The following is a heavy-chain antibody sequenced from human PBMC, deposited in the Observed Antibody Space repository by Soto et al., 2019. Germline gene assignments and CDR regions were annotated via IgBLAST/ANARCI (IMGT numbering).Heavy chain of an antibody. J-gene: IGHJ6*03. CDR3: ARDWGDYYYYYMDV. V-gene: IGHV3-48*01. D-gene: IGHD3-16*01. Sequence: GGSLRLSCAASGFTFSSYSMNWVRQAPGKGLEWVSYISSSSSTIYYADSVKGRFTTSRDNAKNSLYLQMNSLRAEDTAVYYCARDWGDYYYYYMDVWGKGTTVTVSS. CDR1: GFTFSSYS. CDR2: ISSSSSTI.